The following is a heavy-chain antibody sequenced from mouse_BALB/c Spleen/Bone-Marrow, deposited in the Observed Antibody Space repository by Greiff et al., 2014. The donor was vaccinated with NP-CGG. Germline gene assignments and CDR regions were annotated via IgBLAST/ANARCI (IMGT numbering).Heavy chain of an antibody. J-gene: IGHJ2*01. D-gene: IGHD1-2*01. Sequence: QVQLKESGAELVKPGASVKLSCKASGYTFTSYWMEWVKQRPGQGLEWIGEINPRNGRTNYNEKFKSKVTLTVDKSSSTAYMQLSSLTSEDSAVYYCAREAYYGPDYWGQGTTLTVSS. CDR3: AREAYYGPDY. CDR2: INPRNGRT. V-gene: IGHV1S81*02. CDR1: GYTFTSYW.